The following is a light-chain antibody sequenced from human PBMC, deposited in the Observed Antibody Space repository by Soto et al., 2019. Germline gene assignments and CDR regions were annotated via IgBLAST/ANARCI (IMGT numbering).Light chain of an antibody. CDR3: AAWDDSLNGQVV. CDR2: SNN. J-gene: IGLJ2*01. Sequence: QSVLTQPPSASGTPGQRVTISCSGSSSNIGSNTVNWYQQLPGTAPKLLIYSNNQRPSGVPDRFSGSKSGTSASLTISGLQSEDEADYYCAAWDDSLNGQVVLGAGTKLTVL. V-gene: IGLV1-44*01. CDR1: SSNIGSNT.